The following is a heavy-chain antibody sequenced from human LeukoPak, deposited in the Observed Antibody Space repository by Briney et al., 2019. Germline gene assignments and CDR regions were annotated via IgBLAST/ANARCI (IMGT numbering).Heavy chain of an antibody. Sequence: ASVKVSCKASGYTFPSYFMHWVRQAPGQGLEWMGIINPTGGSTTYAQKFQGRVTMTKDTSTSTVYMELSSLRSDDTAVYYCARTAARRFDYWGQGTLVTVSS. CDR1: GYTFPSYF. CDR2: INPTGGST. J-gene: IGHJ4*02. V-gene: IGHV1-46*01. CDR3: ARTAARRFDY. D-gene: IGHD6-6*01.